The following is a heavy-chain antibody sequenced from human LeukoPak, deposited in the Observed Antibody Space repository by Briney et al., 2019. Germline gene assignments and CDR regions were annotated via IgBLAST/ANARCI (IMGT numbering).Heavy chain of an antibody. CDR1: GFTFGDYA. CDR2: IRSKAYGGTT. J-gene: IGHJ4*02. Sequence: GGSLRLSCTASGFTFGDYAMSWFRQTPGKGLEWVGFIRSKAYGGTTEYAASVKGRFTISRDDSKSIAYLQMNSLKTEDTAVYYCTRDGGEWDDSSGLLFDYWGQGTLVTVSS. V-gene: IGHV3-49*03. D-gene: IGHD3-22*01. CDR3: TRDGGEWDDSSGLLFDY.